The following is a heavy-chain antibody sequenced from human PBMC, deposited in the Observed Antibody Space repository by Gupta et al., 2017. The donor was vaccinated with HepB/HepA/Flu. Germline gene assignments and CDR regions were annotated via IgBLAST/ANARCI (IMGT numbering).Heavy chain of an antibody. CDR3: ARAGGMDFWSGYAFDY. CDR1: GDSITTYH. V-gene: IGHV4-59*01. Sequence: QVQLQESGPGLVKSSETLSLTCTVSGDSITTYHWNWIRQPPGKGLEWIGYMYYTGNTNYNPSLKSRATISVDTAKNQFSLKLSSVTAADTAVYYCARAGGMDFWSGYAFDYWGQGTLVTVSS. J-gene: IGHJ4*02. D-gene: IGHD3-3*01. CDR2: MYYTGNT.